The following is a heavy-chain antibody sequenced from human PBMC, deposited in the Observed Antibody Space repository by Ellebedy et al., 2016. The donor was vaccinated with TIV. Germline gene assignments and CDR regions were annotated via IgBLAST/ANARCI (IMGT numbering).Heavy chain of an antibody. J-gene: IGHJ4*02. Sequence: GESLKISCADCGFTLDNYAMRWVWQAAGNELEWVSTLSHTGTRTYYANSVEGRFIISRDNSKRTLYLQMNSLRAEDTAVYYCAKGSGGGSDSSAPRYYFDYWGLGTLVTVS. V-gene: IGHV3-23*01. CDR3: AKGSGGGSDSSAPRYYFDY. CDR2: LSHTGTRT. D-gene: IGHD6-19*01. CDR1: GFTLDNYA.